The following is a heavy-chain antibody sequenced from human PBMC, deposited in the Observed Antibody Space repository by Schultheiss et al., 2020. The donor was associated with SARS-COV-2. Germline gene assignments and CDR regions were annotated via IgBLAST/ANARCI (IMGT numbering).Heavy chain of an antibody. CDR2: MSYDGYNK. CDR1: GFTFSSYG. D-gene: IGHD6-19*01. Sequence: GGSLRLSCAASGFTFSSYGMHWVRQAPGKGLEWVAVMSYDGYNKYYADSVKGRFTISRDTSKNTLYLQMNSLRAEDTAVYYCARGGPRAVAPMDVWGQGTTVTVSS. J-gene: IGHJ6*02. V-gene: IGHV3-30*03. CDR3: ARGGPRAVAPMDV.